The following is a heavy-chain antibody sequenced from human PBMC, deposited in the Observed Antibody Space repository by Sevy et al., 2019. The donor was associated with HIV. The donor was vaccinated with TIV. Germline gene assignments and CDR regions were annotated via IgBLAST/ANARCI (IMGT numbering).Heavy chain of an antibody. CDR3: ARDYCSGGSCYSGYFQH. V-gene: IGHV3-30-3*01. Sequence: GGSLRLSCAASGFTLSSYAMHWVRQAPGKGLEWVAVISYDGSNKYYADSVKGRFTISRDNSKNTLYLQMNSLRAEDTAVYYCARDYCSGGSCYSGYFQHWGQGTLVTVSS. CDR2: ISYDGSNK. D-gene: IGHD2-15*01. CDR1: GFTLSSYA. J-gene: IGHJ1*01.